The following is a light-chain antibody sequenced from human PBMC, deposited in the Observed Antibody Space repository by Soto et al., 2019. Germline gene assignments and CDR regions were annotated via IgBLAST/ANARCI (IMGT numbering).Light chain of an antibody. CDR3: QQYGTSPRT. Sequence: EIVLTQSPGTLSLSPGERATLYCRASQSVRSSYLAWYQQKLGQAPRLLIYGVSNRATGIPDRFSGSGSGTDFTLTISRLESEDFAVCYCQQYGTSPRTFGQGTKVEIK. CDR1: QSVRSSY. J-gene: IGKJ1*01. CDR2: GVS. V-gene: IGKV3-20*01.